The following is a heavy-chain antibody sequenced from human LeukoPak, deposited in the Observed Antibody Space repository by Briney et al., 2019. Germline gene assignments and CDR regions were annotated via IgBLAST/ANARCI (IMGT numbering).Heavy chain of an antibody. V-gene: IGHV3-33*01. D-gene: IGHD6-19*01. Sequence: GRSLRLSCAASGFTFTNYGMHWVRQAPGKGLEWVAVIWYDGSIKYYADSVKGRFTISRDNAKNSLYLQMNSLRAEDTAVYYCARDGVAVAGTVPDFDYWGQGTLVTVSS. CDR1: GFTFTNYG. CDR2: IWYDGSIK. J-gene: IGHJ4*02. CDR3: ARDGVAVAGTVPDFDY.